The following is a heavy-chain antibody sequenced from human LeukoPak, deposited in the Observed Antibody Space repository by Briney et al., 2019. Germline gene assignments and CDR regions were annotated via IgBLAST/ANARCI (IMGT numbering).Heavy chain of an antibody. CDR1: GGSNSSSSYY. D-gene: IGHD5/OR15-5a*01. CDR2: IYYSGST. Sequence: SETLSLTCSVSGGSNSSSSYYWGWIRQPPGKKLEWIGNIYYSGSTYYNPSLTSRVTISVDTSKNQFSLKLSSVTAADTAVYYCARPQRYSMYALDYWGQGTLVTVSS. J-gene: IGHJ4*02. CDR3: ARPQRYSMYALDY. V-gene: IGHV4-39*01.